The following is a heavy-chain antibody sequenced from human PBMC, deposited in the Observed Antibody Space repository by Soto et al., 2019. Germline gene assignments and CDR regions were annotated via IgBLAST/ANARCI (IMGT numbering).Heavy chain of an antibody. CDR3: ARVGAIVGANSGDY. CDR1: GGSISSGDFY. J-gene: IGHJ4*02. Sequence: SETLSLTCSVSGGSISSGDFYWSWIRQPPGKGLEWIGYIYYSGSTYYNPSLRSRVAISLDTSNNQFSLKLSSVTAADTAVYYCARVGAIVGANSGDYWGQGTLVTVSS. D-gene: IGHD1-26*01. V-gene: IGHV4-30-4*01. CDR2: IYYSGST.